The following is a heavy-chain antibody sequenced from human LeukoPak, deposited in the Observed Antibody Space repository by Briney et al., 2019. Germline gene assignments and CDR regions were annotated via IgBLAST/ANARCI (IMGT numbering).Heavy chain of an antibody. D-gene: IGHD6-19*01. CDR3: ARDDSSGWYAIP. CDR1: GGSISSSSYY. V-gene: IGHV4-39*02. CDR2: IYYSGST. Sequence: SETLSLTCTVSGGSISSSSYYWGWIRQPPGKGLEWIGSIYYSGSTYYNPSLKSRVTISVDTSKNQFSLKLSSVTAADTAVYYCARDDSSGWYAIPWGQGTLVTVSS. J-gene: IGHJ5*02.